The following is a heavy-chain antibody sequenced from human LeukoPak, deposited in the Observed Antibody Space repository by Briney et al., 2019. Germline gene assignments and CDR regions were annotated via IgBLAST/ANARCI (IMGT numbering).Heavy chain of an antibody. CDR2: ISYDGSNK. Sequence: GGSLRLSCAAPGFTFSSYAMHWVRQAPGKGLEWVAVISYDGSNKYYADSVKGRFTISRDNSKNTLYLQMNSLRAEDTAVYYCARALVPYQLLGGDAFDIWGQGTMVTVSS. D-gene: IGHD2-2*01. V-gene: IGHV3-30-3*01. J-gene: IGHJ3*02. CDR3: ARALVPYQLLGGDAFDI. CDR1: GFTFSSYA.